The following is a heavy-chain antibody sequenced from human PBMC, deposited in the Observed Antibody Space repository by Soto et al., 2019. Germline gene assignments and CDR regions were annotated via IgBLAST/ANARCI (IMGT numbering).Heavy chain of an antibody. V-gene: IGHV1-46*01. J-gene: IGHJ6*02. D-gene: IGHD6-13*01. CDR2: FNSIGGST. Sequence: ASVKVSCKASGYTFTSYYMHWVRQAPGQGLEWMGIFNSIGGSTSYAQKFQGRVTMTRDTSTSTVYMELSSLRSEDTAVYYCARGRGIAAAGKASPNYYYYGMDVWGQGTTVTVSS. CDR1: GYTFTSYY. CDR3: ARGRGIAAAGKASPNYYYYGMDV.